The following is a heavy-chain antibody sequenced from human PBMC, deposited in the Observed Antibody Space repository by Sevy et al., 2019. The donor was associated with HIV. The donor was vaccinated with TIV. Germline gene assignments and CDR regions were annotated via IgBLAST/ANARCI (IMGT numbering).Heavy chain of an antibody. J-gene: IGHJ4*02. CDR2: LNEDGSTK. CDR3: ARDRAYNRFDY. CDR1: GFSFSSSW. V-gene: IGHV3-7*03. Sequence: GGSLRLSCAASGFSFSSSWMTWVRQAPGQGLEWLANLNEDGSTKNYMYTVRGRFTISRDNAKNSLYLQMNNLRADDTAIYYCARDRAYNRFDYWGQGTLVTVSS. D-gene: IGHD1-1*01.